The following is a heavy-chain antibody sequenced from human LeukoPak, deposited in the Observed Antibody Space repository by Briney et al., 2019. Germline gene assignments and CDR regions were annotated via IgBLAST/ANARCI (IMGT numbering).Heavy chain of an antibody. J-gene: IGHJ5*02. CDR1: GFTFSGYS. CDR3: ARDGETGYCSGGSCLNWFDP. D-gene: IGHD2-15*01. V-gene: IGHV3-21*01. CDR2: ISSSSSYI. Sequence: GGSLRLSCAASGFTFSGYSMNWVRQAPGKGLEWVSSISSSSSYIYYADSVKGRFTISRDNAKNSLYLQMNSLRAEDTAVYYCARDGETGYCSGGSCLNWFDPWGQGTLVTVSS.